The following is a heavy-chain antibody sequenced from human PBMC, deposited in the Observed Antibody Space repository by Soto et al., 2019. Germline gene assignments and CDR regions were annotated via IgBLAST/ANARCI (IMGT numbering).Heavy chain of an antibody. Sequence: SETLSLTCTVSGGSISSSSYYWGWIRQPPGKGLEWIGSIYYSGSTYYNPSLKSRLTISVDPSQSRFSLRLASVTAADTATYYCARLFIVGAPGSYYTGLDVWGQGTTVTVSS. D-gene: IGHD1-26*01. CDR1: GGSISSSSYY. J-gene: IGHJ6*02. CDR3: ARLFIVGAPGSYYTGLDV. CDR2: IYYSGST. V-gene: IGHV4-39*07.